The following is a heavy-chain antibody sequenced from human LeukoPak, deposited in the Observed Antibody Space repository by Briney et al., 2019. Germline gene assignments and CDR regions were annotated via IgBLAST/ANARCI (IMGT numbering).Heavy chain of an antibody. CDR2: ISSSGSTI. CDR1: GFTFSSYE. V-gene: IGHV3-48*03. J-gene: IGHJ4*02. CDR3: ARAARYFAWDLGY. Sequence: PGGSLRLSCAASGFTFSSYEMNWVRQAPGKGLEWVSYISSSGSTIYYADSVKGRFTISRDNAKNSLYLQMNSLRAEDTAVYYCARAARYFAWDLGYWGQGTLVTVSS. D-gene: IGHD3-9*01.